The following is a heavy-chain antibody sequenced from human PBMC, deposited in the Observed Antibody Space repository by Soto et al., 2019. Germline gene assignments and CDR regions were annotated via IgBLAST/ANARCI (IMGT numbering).Heavy chain of an antibody. Sequence: QVQLQQWGAGLLKPSETLSLTCAVYGESFSGYYWSWIRQPPGKGLELLGEINHSGSTDYNPSLKTRVTISVDTSKNQFSLKLSSVTAADTAVYYCARVRSYYESSGYYGDYYYYYAMDVWGQGTTVTVS. CDR3: ARVRSYYESSGYYGDYYYYYAMDV. CDR1: GESFSGYY. D-gene: IGHD3-22*01. CDR2: INHSGST. J-gene: IGHJ6*02. V-gene: IGHV4-34*01.